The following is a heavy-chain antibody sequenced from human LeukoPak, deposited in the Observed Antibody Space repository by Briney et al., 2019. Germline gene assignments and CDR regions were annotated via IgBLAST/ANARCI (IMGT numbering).Heavy chain of an antibody. Sequence: SETLSLTCTVSGDSISSGGYYWSWIRQHPGKGLEWIGYIYYSGSTYYNPSLKSRVTISVDTSKNQFSLKLSSVTAADTAVYYCARDGDDYFDYWGQGTLVTVSS. CDR1: GDSISSGGYY. CDR2: IYYSGST. V-gene: IGHV4-31*03. D-gene: IGHD7-27*01. J-gene: IGHJ4*02. CDR3: ARDGDDYFDY.